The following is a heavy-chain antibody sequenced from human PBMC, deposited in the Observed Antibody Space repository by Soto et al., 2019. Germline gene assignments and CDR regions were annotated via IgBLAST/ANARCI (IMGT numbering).Heavy chain of an antibody. V-gene: IGHV3-23*01. J-gene: IGHJ5*02. D-gene: IGHD6-19*01. Sequence: EVQLLESGGGLVQPGGSLRLSCAASGLTFSSYAMSWVRQAPGRGLEWVAVISNTGLTTYYADSVKGRFTISRDNSKRTVYVQMRSLRVDDTAVYFCAKDPLWGQWLEYAYLDQWGQGNLVTVSS. CDR3: AKDPLWGQWLEYAYLDQ. CDR1: GLTFSSYA. CDR2: ISNTGLTT.